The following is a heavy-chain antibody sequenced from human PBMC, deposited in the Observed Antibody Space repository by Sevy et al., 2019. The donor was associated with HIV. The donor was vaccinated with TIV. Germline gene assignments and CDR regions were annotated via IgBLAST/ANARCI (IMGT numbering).Heavy chain of an antibody. Sequence: GGSLRLSCAASGFTFSDHYMEWVRQAPGKGLEWVGRIRNKADSYTTEYAASVKGRFTISRDDSKNSRYLLMNGLKTEDTAVYYCATHAGIAAAGRVFDYWGQGTLVTVSS. CDR2: IRNKADSYTT. V-gene: IGHV3-72*01. J-gene: IGHJ4*02. D-gene: IGHD6-13*01. CDR1: GFTFSDHY. CDR3: ATHAGIAAAGRVFDY.